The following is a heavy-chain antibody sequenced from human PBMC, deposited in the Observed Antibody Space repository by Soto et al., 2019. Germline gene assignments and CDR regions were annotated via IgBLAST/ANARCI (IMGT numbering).Heavy chain of an antibody. CDR1: GGSISSYY. Sequence: SETLSLTCTVSGGSISSYYWSWIRQPPGKGFEWIGYIYYSGSTNYNPSLKSRVTISVDTSKNQFSLKLSSVTAADTAVYYCARGIVPAARYYYYYYMDVWGKGTTVTVSS. J-gene: IGHJ6*03. CDR2: IYYSGST. D-gene: IGHD2-2*01. V-gene: IGHV4-59*08. CDR3: ARGIVPAARYYYYYYMDV.